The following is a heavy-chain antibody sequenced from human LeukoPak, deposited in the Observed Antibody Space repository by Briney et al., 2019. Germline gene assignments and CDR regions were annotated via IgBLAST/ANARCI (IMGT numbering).Heavy chain of an antibody. Sequence: GESLKISCKGSGYSFTSYWIDWVRQRPGKGLEWMGIIYPGDSDTRYSPSFQGQVTISADKSISTAYLQWSSLKASDTAMYYCAGHRDPYGSGSHWGQGPWSPSPQ. CDR1: GYSFTSYW. CDR2: IYPGDSDT. J-gene: IGHJ1*01. CDR3: AGHRDPYGSGSH. D-gene: IGHD3-10*01. V-gene: IGHV5-51*01.